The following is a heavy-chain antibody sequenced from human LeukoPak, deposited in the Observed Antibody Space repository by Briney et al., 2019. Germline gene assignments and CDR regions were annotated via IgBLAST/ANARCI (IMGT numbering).Heavy chain of an antibody. V-gene: IGHV3-30-3*01. CDR1: AFTFNSYA. D-gene: IGHD4-23*01. J-gene: IGHJ4*02. CDR3: ARDQSTVVTERRYYFGY. CDR2: ISYDGSSE. Sequence: GGSLRLSCAASAFTFNSYAMHWVRQAPGKGPEWVAVISYDGSSEFYADSVKGRFTISRDNSKNTVYLQMNSLRAEDTAVYYCARDQSTVVTERRYYFGYWGQGTLVTVSS.